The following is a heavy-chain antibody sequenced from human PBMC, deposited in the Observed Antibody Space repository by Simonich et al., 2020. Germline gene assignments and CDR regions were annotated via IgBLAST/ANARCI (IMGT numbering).Heavy chain of an antibody. CDR3: ARGLIGGSYYY. V-gene: IGHV4-34*01. J-gene: IGHJ4*02. D-gene: IGHD1-26*01. Sequence: QVQLQQWGAGLLKPSETLSLTCAVYGGSYSGYYWSWIRRPPGKGLEWIEEIKHSASTNSNPSLKSRVTISVDTAKNQCTLKLSSVTAADTAVYYCARGLIGGSYYYWGQGTLVTVSS. CDR2: IKHSAST. CDR1: GGSYSGYY.